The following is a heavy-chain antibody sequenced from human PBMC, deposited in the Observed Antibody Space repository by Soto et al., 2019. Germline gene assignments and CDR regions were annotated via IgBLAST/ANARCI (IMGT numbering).Heavy chain of an antibody. CDR2: IYYSGST. Sequence: PSETLSLTCTVSGGSISSGGYYWSWIRQHPGKGLEWIGYIYYSGSTYYNPSLKSRVTISVDTSKNQFSLKLSSVTAADTAVYYCARGDIVVVVAATRPGPLDYWGQGTLVTVSS. CDR1: GGSISSGGYY. D-gene: IGHD2-15*01. V-gene: IGHV4-31*03. CDR3: ARGDIVVVVAATRPGPLDY. J-gene: IGHJ4*02.